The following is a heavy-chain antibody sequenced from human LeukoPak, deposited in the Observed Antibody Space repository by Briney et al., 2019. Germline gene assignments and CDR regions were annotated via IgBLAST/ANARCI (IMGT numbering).Heavy chain of an antibody. Sequence: GGSLRLSCAASGFTFSSYSMNWVRQAPGKGLEWVSSISSSSSYIYYADSVKGRFTISRDNAKNSLYLQMNSLRAEDTAVYYCARDDQLGTVLDRAFDYWGQGTLVTVSS. CDR2: ISSSSSYI. D-gene: IGHD1-1*01. CDR3: ARDDQLGTVLDRAFDY. J-gene: IGHJ4*02. CDR1: GFTFSSYS. V-gene: IGHV3-21*01.